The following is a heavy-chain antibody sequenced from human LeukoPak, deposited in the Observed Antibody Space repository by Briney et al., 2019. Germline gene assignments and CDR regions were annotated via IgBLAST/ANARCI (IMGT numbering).Heavy chain of an antibody. D-gene: IGHD3-22*01. CDR2: IYYSGST. CDR1: VGSISSSSYY. CDR3: ARGWGTMIVVAWAFDI. V-gene: IGHV4-31*03. Sequence: SETLSLTCTVSVGSISSSSYYWGWIRQPPGKGLEWVGYIYYSGSTYYNPSPKSRVTISVDTSKNQFSLKLSSVTAADTAVYYCARGWGTMIVVAWAFDIWGQGTMVTVSS. J-gene: IGHJ3*02.